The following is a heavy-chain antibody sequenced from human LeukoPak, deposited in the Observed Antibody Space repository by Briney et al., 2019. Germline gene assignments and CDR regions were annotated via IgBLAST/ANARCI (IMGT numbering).Heavy chain of an antibody. Sequence: SETLSLTCTVSGGSISSGSYYWSWIRQPAGKGLEWIGRIYTSGSTNYNPSLKSRVTISVDTSKNQFSLKLSSVTAADTAVYYCARDPRGAYCGGDCSYFDYWGQGTLVTVSS. J-gene: IGHJ4*02. D-gene: IGHD2-21*02. CDR2: IYTSGST. CDR1: GGSISSGSYY. V-gene: IGHV4-61*02. CDR3: ARDPRGAYCGGDCSYFDY.